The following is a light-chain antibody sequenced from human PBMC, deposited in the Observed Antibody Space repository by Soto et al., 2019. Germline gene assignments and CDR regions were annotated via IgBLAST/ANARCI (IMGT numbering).Light chain of an antibody. CDR1: QSVSSS. V-gene: IGKV3-11*01. CDR3: QQRSNWRIT. Sequence: EIVLTQSPATLSLSPGERATLSCRASQSVSSSLAWYQQNPGQAPRLLISDTSNRATGIPARFSGSGSGTDFTLTISSLEPEDFAVYYCQQRSNWRITFGQGTRLEIK. CDR2: DTS. J-gene: IGKJ5*01.